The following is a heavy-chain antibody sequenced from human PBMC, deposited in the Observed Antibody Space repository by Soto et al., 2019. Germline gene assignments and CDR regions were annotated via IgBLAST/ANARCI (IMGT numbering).Heavy chain of an antibody. CDR3: ARHKGGDPYYFDY. Sequence: PGGSLRLSCAASGFTFSNYGMHLVRQAPGKGLEWVAVIWYDGSNKYYADSVKGRFTISRDNSKNTLYLQMNTLRAEDTAVYYCARHKGGDPYYFDYWGQGTLLTVSS. J-gene: IGHJ4*02. D-gene: IGHD4-17*01. V-gene: IGHV3-33*01. CDR2: IWYDGSNK. CDR1: GFTFSNYG.